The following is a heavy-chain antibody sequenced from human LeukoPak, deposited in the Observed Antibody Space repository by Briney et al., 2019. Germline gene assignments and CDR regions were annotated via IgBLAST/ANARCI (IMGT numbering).Heavy chain of an antibody. J-gene: IGHJ4*02. CDR1: GGSISSSNW. CDR2: IYHSGST. D-gene: IGHD3-22*01. V-gene: IGHV4-4*02. CDR3: ARDEGSAYPFDY. Sequence: SGTLSLTCAVSGGSISSSNWWSWVRQPPGKGREWIGEIYHSGSTNYNPSLKSRVTISVDKSENQFSLNLSSVTAADTAVYFCARDEGSAYPFDYWGQGTLVTVSS.